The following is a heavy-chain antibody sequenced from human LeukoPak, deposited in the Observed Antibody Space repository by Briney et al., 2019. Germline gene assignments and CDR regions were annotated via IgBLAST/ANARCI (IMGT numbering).Heavy chain of an antibody. CDR2: IKEHGSEK. J-gene: IGHJ4*02. CDR1: GFTFSSYW. D-gene: IGHD5-12*01. V-gene: IGHV3-7*01. Sequence: GGSLRLSCAASGFTFSSYWMSWVRQAPGKGLEWVAIIKEHGSEKYYVDSVKGRFTISRDNAENTLYLQMNSLRAEDTAVYYCARKGISGSYYFDSWGQGTLVTVSS. CDR3: ARKGISGSYYFDS.